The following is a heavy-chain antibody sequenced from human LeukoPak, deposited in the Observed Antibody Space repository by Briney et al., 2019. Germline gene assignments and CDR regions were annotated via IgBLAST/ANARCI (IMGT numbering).Heavy chain of an antibody. Sequence: GASVKVSCKTSGYSFTSYGITWVRQAPGQGLEWMGWISAYNGHTNYAQKLQGRVTMTTDTSTSTVYMELRSLRSDDTAVYYCARGLYCGSSSCSDDIWGQGTMVTVSS. D-gene: IGHD2-2*01. J-gene: IGHJ3*02. CDR1: GYSFTSYG. CDR2: ISAYNGHT. CDR3: ARGLYCGSSSCSDDI. V-gene: IGHV1-18*01.